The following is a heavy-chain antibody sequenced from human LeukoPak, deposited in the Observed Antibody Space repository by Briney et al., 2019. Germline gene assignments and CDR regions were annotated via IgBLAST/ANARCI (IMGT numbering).Heavy chain of an antibody. Sequence: GGSLRLSCAASGFTVSSSFLSWVHQAPGKGLEWLSILYSDGARTQYADSAKGRFTISRDNSKNTLYLQMNSLRAEDTALYYCARLISGSYHLYFDDWGLGTLVTVSS. D-gene: IGHD3-10*01. CDR2: LYSDGART. CDR3: ARLISGSYHLYFDD. J-gene: IGHJ4*02. CDR1: GFTVSSSF. V-gene: IGHV3-66*01.